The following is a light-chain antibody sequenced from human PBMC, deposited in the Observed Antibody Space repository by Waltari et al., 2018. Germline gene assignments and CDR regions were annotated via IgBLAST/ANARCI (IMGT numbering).Light chain of an antibody. CDR3: CSYAGAYTFV. V-gene: IGLV2-11*01. CDR2: DVV. J-gene: IGLJ3*02. CDR1: INDVGVEDY. Sequence: QSALTQPHSVSASPGQSVTVTCSGSINDVGVEDYVSWYQQLPGKAPKLILYDVVKRPSGVPSRFSGSKYGTTASLTISGLQTDDEATYYCCSYAGAYTFVFGGGTKLTVL.